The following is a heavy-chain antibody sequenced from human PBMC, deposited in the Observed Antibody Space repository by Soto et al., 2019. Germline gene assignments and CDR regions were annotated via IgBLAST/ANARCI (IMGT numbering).Heavy chain of an antibody. J-gene: IGHJ4*02. CDR1: GFTVSSNY. D-gene: IGHD5-18*01. CDR3: AYSESAYSYGLRV. CDR2: CYSGGSS. Sequence: GGSLRLSCAASGFTVSSNYMSWVRQAPGKGLEWVSVCYSGGSSYYADSVKGRFTISRDSSQNTLYLQMNSLRAEDTAVYYCAYSESAYSYGLRVWGQGTPVPVSS. V-gene: IGHV3-53*01.